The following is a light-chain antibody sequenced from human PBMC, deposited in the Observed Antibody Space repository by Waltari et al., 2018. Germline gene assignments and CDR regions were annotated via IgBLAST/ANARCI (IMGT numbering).Light chain of an antibody. CDR3: TSYTSRHSLV. Sequence: QSALTQPASVSGSPGQSITISCTGTSRDVGDYDWVSWYQQPPAKAPKAGVFDVSYRPSGVSNRFSGSKSGNTASLTISGLQAEDEADYYCTSYTSRHSLVFGTGTKVTVL. V-gene: IGLV2-14*03. CDR1: SRDVGDYDW. J-gene: IGLJ1*01. CDR2: DVS.